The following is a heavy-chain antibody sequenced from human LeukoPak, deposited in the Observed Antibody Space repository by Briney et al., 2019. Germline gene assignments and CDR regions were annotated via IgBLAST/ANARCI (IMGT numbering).Heavy chain of an antibody. CDR1: GGSFSSGGYY. CDR2: IYYSGST. D-gene: IGHD2/OR15-2a*01. J-gene: IGHJ3*02. V-gene: IGHV4-31*03. CDR3: ARPIRSTHNAFDI. Sequence: SETLSLTCTVSGGSFSSGGYYWSWIRQHPGKGLEWIGYIYYSGSTYYNPSLKSRVTISVDTSKNQFSLKLSSVTAADTAVYYCARPIRSTHNAFDIWGQGTMVTVSS.